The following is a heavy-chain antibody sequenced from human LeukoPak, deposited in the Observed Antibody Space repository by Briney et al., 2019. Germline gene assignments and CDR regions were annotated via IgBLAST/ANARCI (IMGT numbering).Heavy chain of an antibody. J-gene: IGHJ4*02. CDR3: ARDKTLVQYYFDY. D-gene: IGHD6-13*01. V-gene: IGHV3-23*01. Sequence: GGSLRLSCAASGFTFSSYGIHWVRQAPGKGLEWVSAISGSGGSTYYADSVKGRFTISRDNSKNTLYLQMNSLRAEDTAVYYCARDKTLVQYYFDYWGQGTLVTVSS. CDR1: GFTFSSYG. CDR2: ISGSGGST.